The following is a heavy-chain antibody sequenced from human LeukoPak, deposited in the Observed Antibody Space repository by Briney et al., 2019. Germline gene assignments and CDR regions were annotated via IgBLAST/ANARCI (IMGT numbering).Heavy chain of an antibody. CDR1: GVTFSSYA. Sequence: SVKVSCKAYGVTFSSYAISWVRQAPGQGLEWMGWIIPIFGTANYAQKFQGRVTITADKSTSTAYMELSSLRSEDTAVYYCAREDMVRGVMSDYWGQGTLVTVSS. CDR3: AREDMVRGVMSDY. D-gene: IGHD3-10*01. V-gene: IGHV1-69*06. CDR2: IIPIFGTA. J-gene: IGHJ4*02.